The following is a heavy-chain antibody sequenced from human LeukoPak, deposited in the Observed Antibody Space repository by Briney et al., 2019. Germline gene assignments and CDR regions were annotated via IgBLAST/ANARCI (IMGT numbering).Heavy chain of an antibody. D-gene: IGHD3-3*01. CDR3: AHRLEYYDFWSGYSNPFDY. CDR1: GFSLSTSGVG. Sequence: SGPTLVKPTQTLTLTCTFSGFSLSTSGVGVGWIRQPPGKALEWLALIYWDDDKRYSPSLKSRLTITKDTSKNQVVLTMTNMDPVDTATCYCAHRLEYYDFWSGYSNPFDYWGQGTLVTVSS. J-gene: IGHJ4*02. CDR2: IYWDDDK. V-gene: IGHV2-5*02.